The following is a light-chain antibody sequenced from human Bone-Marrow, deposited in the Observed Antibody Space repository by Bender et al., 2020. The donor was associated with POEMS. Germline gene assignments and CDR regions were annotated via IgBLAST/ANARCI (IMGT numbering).Light chain of an antibody. V-gene: IGLV3-19*01. CDR2: GKN. CDR1: SLRTDY. Sequence: SSELTQDPAVSVALGQTVRITCQGDSLRTDYATWYQQKPGQAPILVIYGKNNRPSGISNRFSGSKSGNTASLTISGLQAEDEADYYCSSYTSTSTYVFGTGTKVTVL. J-gene: IGLJ1*01. CDR3: SSYTSTSTYV.